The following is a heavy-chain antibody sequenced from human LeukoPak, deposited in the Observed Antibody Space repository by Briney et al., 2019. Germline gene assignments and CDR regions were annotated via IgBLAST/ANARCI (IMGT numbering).Heavy chain of an antibody. CDR2: VYYSGST. CDR3: ASHRRSHGSEY. CDR1: GGSFEHYY. J-gene: IGHJ4*02. D-gene: IGHD3-10*01. Sequence: SETLSLTCTVSGGSFEHYYWGWIRQPPGKGLEWIGYVYYSGSTDYSPSLKSRLTISADTSKNQFSLKLRSVGAADTAVYYCASHRRSHGSEYWGQGILVTVSS. V-gene: IGHV4-59*01.